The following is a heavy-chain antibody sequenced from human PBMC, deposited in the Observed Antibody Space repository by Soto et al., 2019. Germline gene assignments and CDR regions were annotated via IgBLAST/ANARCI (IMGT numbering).Heavy chain of an antibody. CDR3: ARDSSGYIRYDY. CDR1: GGSITSVGNY. Sequence: QVQLQESGPGLVKPSQTLSLTCTVSGGSITSVGNYWSWIRQYPGKGLEWIGYIYYSGSTYYNPSLKSRVSISVDTSKNQFYLKLTSVTDADTAVYYCARDSSGYIRYDYWGQGTLVTVSS. J-gene: IGHJ4*02. D-gene: IGHD3-22*01. V-gene: IGHV4-31*03. CDR2: IYYSGST.